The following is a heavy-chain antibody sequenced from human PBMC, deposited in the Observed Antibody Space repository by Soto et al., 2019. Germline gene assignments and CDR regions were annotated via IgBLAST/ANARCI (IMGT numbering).Heavy chain of an antibody. CDR1: GFTFSRYG. CDR2: ISYDGSNK. V-gene: IGHV3-30*18. CDR3: AKDLVTTVTTAAFYYGLDV. Sequence: QVQLVESGGGVVQPGRSLRLSCAASGFTFSRYGIHWVRQAPGKGLEWVAVISYDGSNKLYVDSVEGRFTISRDNSKNTLFLQMKSLRAEDTAVYYCAKDLVTTVTTAAFYYGLDVWVQGTTVTVSS. D-gene: IGHD4-17*01. J-gene: IGHJ6*02.